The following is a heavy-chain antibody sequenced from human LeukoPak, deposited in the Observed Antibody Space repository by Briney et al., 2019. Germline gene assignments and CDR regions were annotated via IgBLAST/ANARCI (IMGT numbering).Heavy chain of an antibody. V-gene: IGHV1-69*04. CDR1: GGTFSSYA. CDR3: AKVAVAVAGDY. CDR2: IIPIFGIA. Sequence: SVKVSCKVSGGTFSSYAISWVRQAPGQGLEWMGRIIPIFGIANYAQKFQGRVTITADKSTSTAYMELSSLRAEDTAVYYCAKVAVAVAGDYWGQGTLVTVSS. D-gene: IGHD6-19*01. J-gene: IGHJ4*02.